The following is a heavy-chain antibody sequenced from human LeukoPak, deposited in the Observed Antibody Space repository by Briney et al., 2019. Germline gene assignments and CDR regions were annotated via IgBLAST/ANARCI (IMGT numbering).Heavy chain of an antibody. J-gene: IGHJ4*02. CDR3: AIIQLGG. CDR1: GFTVSTYW. D-gene: IGHD7-27*01. Sequence: GGSLRLSCAVPGFTVSTYWMDWVRQAPGKGLVWVSRIKSDGTSKSYAASVKGRFTISRENAKNMLYQEMKSLRPEDTALYYCAIIQLGGWGQGTRVSVSS. CDR2: IKSDGTSK. V-gene: IGHV3-74*01.